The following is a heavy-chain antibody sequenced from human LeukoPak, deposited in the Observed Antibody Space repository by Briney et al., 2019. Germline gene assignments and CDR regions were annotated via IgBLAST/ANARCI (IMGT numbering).Heavy chain of an antibody. CDR3: ARDKEGYSYGLEMDV. J-gene: IGHJ6*02. CDR1: GHTFTSHY. D-gene: IGHD5-18*01. Sequence: SVKVSCKASGHTFTSHYMHWVRQAPGQGLEWMGGIIPIFGTANYAQKFQGRVTITADESTSTAYMELSSLRSEDTAVYYCARDKEGYSYGLEMDVWGQGTTVTVSS. V-gene: IGHV1-69*13. CDR2: IIPIFGTA.